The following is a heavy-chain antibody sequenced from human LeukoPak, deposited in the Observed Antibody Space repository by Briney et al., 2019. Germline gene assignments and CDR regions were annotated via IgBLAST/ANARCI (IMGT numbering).Heavy chain of an antibody. CDR2: IYYSGST. CDR3: ARNRYSSGSWGFDY. V-gene: IGHV4-39*07. D-gene: IGHD3-10*01. CDR1: GGSTSSSNFY. J-gene: IGHJ4*02. Sequence: PSETLSLTCTVSGGSTSSSNFYWGWIRQPPGKGLEWIGSIYYSGSTYYNPSLKSRVTISVDKPKKQFYLKLSSVTAADTAVYYCARNRYSSGSWGFDYWGQGTLVTVSS.